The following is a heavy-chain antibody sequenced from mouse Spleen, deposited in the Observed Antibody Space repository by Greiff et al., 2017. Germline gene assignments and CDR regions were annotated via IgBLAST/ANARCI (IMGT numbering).Heavy chain of an antibody. CDR1: GYTFTSYW. V-gene: IGHV1-59*01. CDR2: IDPSDSYT. Sequence: QVQLQQSGAELVRPGTSVKLSCKASGYTFTSYWMHWVKQRPGQGLEWIGVIDPSDSYTNYNQKFKGKATLTVDTSSSTAYMQLSSLTSEDSAVYYCARRVYDYDWYFDVWGTGTTVTVSS. J-gene: IGHJ1*03. CDR3: ARRVYDYDWYFDV. D-gene: IGHD2-4*01.